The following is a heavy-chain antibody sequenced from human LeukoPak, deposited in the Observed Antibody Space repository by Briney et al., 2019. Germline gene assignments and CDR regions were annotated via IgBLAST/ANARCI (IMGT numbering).Heavy chain of an antibody. CDR1: GGTFSSYA. V-gene: IGHV1-69*04. CDR3: ASQYSRGMDV. D-gene: IGHD2-21*01. CDR2: IIPILGIA. Sequence: ASVKVSCRASGGTFSSYAISWVRQAPGQGLEWMGRIIPILGIANYAQKFQGRVTITADKSTSTAYMELSSLRSEDTAVYYCASQYSRGMDVWGQGTTVTVSS. J-gene: IGHJ6*02.